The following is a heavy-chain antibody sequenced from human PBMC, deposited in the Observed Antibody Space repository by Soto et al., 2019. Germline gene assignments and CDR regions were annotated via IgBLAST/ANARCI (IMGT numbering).Heavy chain of an antibody. D-gene: IGHD3-22*01. J-gene: IGHJ6*02. CDR2: IIPIFGTA. V-gene: IGHV1-69*01. CDR3: ARDGSGYRSRASPMDV. CDR1: GDTFSSYA. Sequence: QVQLVQSGAEVNKPGSSVKVSCKASGDTFSSYAIIWVRQAPGQGLEWMGGIIPIFGTANYAQKFQGRVTITADESTSTAYMELSSLRSEDTAVYYCARDGSGYRSRASPMDVWGQGTTVTVSS.